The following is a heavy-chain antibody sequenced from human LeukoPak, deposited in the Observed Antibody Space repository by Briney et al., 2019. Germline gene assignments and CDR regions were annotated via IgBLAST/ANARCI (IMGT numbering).Heavy chain of an antibody. CDR1: GFAFGDFT. V-gene: IGHV3-49*04. J-gene: IGHJ4*02. CDR3: SVGGHFDY. Sequence: GGFLRLSCTASGFAFGDFTMSWARQAPGKGLEWVGFIRSKAYGGTTEYAASVKGRFSISRDDSKNIVYLQMNSLRTDDTAVYYCSVGGHFDYWGQGTLVTVSS. CDR2: IRSKAYGGTT. D-gene: IGHD1-26*01.